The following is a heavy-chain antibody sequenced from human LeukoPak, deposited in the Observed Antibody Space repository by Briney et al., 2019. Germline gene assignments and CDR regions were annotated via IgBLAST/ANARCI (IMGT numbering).Heavy chain of an antibody. D-gene: IGHD2-2*02. J-gene: IGHJ4*02. CDR2: INHSGST. V-gene: IGHV4-34*01. CDR3: ARGGGHQLLYFSAFDY. CDR1: GGSFSGCY. Sequence: SETLSLTCAVYGGSFSGCYWSWIRQPPGKGLEWIGEINHSGSTNYNPSLKSRVTISVDTSKNQFSLKLSSVTAADTAVYYCARGGGHQLLYFSAFDYWGQGTLVTVSS.